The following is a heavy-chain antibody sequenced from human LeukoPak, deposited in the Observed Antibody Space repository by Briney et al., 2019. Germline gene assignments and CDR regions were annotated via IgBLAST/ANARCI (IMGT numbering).Heavy chain of an antibody. CDR2: IGNVGET. D-gene: IGHD6-13*01. CDR1: GFSLSSYH. Sequence: KPGGSLRLSCAASGFSLSSYHFHWVRQVRGEGLKWVSAIGNVGETSYLDSVKGRFTISREDAKNSLYLQMNSLTAGDTALYYCARETMTAPGFDALDIWGQGTLVTVSS. CDR3: ARETMTAPGFDALDI. V-gene: IGHV3-13*01. J-gene: IGHJ3*02.